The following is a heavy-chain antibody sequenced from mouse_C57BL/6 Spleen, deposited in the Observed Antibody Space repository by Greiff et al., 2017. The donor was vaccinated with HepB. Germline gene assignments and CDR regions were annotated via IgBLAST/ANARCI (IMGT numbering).Heavy chain of an antibody. Sequence: QVQLKQPGAELVMPGASVKLSCKASGYTFTSYWMHWVKQRPGQGLEWIGEIDPSDSYTNYNQKFKGKSTLTVDKSSSTAYMQLSSLTSEDSAVYYCARSHYYGSSYGDYWGQGTTLTVSS. J-gene: IGHJ2*01. CDR1: GYTFTSYW. CDR3: ARSHYYGSSYGDY. D-gene: IGHD1-1*01. CDR2: IDPSDSYT. V-gene: IGHV1-69*01.